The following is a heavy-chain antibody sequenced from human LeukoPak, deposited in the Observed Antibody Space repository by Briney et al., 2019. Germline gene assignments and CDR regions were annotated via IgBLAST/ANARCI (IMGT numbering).Heavy chain of an antibody. CDR1: GYTFTGYY. V-gene: IGHV1-2*02. CDR3: ASGGQWSPYGMDV. Sequence: ASVKVSCKASGYTFTGYYMHWVRQAPGQGLEWMGWINPNSGGTNYAQTFQGRVTMTRDTSISTAFLELSRLRSDDTAVYYCASGGQWSPYGMDVWGQGTTVTVSS. J-gene: IGHJ6*02. D-gene: IGHD1-26*01. CDR2: INPNSGGT.